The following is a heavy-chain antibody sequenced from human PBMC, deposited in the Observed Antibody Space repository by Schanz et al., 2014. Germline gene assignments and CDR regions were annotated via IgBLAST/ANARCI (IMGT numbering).Heavy chain of an antibody. J-gene: IGHJ4*02. CDR3: VRDELLWFGEVLSLDY. CDR2: VSRSTPDI. V-gene: IGHV3-23*01. CDR1: GFSFSSYA. D-gene: IGHD3-10*01. Sequence: EVQLLESGGGLVEPGGSLRLSCAASGFSFSSYAMGWVRQARGKGLEWVSYVSRSTPDIYYADSVKGRFTISRDNSNKTVDLQMNSLRAEDTALYYCVRDELLWFGEVLSLDYWGQGALVTVSS.